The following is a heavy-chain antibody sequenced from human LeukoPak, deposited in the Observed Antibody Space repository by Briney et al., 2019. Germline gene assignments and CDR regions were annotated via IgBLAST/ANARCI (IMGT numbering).Heavy chain of an antibody. D-gene: IGHD6-19*01. CDR1: GFTFSSYA. J-gene: IGHJ4*02. Sequence: GGSLRLSCTASGFTFSSYAMSWVRQAPGKGLEWVSAISGSGSSTFYADSVKGRFTISRDNSKNTLYLQMNSLRAEDTAVYDCAKAPSSGWYPYYFDYWGQGTLVTVSS. V-gene: IGHV3-23*01. CDR2: ISGSGSST. CDR3: AKAPSSGWYPYYFDY.